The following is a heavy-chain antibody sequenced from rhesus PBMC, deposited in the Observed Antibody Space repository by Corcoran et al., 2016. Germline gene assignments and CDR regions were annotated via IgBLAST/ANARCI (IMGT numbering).Heavy chain of an antibody. D-gene: IGHD2-15*01. J-gene: IGHJ4*01. CDR1: GGSISGYYL. CDR2: IYGVRGKA. CDR3: ARETGVLTALFDY. V-gene: IGHV4-143*01. Sequence: QVQLQESGPGVVKPSETLSLTRAVSGGSISGYYLWSWIRQPPVKGLELIGYIYGVRGKASYTHSLQSRITISIDASESPLSLRRSSVTAAATAVYYCARETGVLTALFDYWGQGVLVTVSS.